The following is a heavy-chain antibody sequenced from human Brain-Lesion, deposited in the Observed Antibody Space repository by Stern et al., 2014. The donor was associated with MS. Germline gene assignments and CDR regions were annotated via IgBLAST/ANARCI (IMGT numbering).Heavy chain of an antibody. V-gene: IGHV4-61*02. Sequence: VQLEESGPGLVKPSQTLSLTCTVSGGSISSGSDYWSWIRQPVGKGLEWIGRIHPSGSAFYTPSLKSPVTISTDTSMNQFSLELNSATAADTAIYYCASGYRIFDYWGQGILVTVSS. CDR2: IHPSGSA. CDR3: ASGYRIFDY. CDR1: GGSISSGSDY. J-gene: IGHJ4*02. D-gene: IGHD5-18*01.